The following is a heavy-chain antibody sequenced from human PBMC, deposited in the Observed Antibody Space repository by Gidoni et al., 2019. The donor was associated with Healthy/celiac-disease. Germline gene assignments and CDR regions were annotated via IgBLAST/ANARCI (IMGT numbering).Heavy chain of an antibody. CDR3: AKAYMISSGTDY. D-gene: IGHD3-16*01. J-gene: IGHJ4*02. CDR2: IRGSGGST. V-gene: IGHV3-23*04. CDR1: GFTFSSYA. Sequence: EVQLVESGGGLVQPGGSLRLSCAASGFTFSSYAMSWVRQAPGKGLEWVSAIRGSGGSTYYADSVKGRFTISRDNSKNTLYLQMNSLRAEDTAIYYCAKAYMISSGTDYWGQGTLVTVSS.